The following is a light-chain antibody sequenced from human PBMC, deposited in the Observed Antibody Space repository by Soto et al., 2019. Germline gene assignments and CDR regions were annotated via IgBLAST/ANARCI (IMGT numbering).Light chain of an antibody. CDR1: QSISDT. CDR2: GAS. V-gene: IGKV3-15*01. CDR3: QQYNNWPWT. J-gene: IGKJ1*01. Sequence: IVLTQSPATLSVSPGGRAPLSCRASQSISDTLAWYQQKPGQAPRLLIYGASKRATGFPARFSGSGSGTDFTLTISSLQSEDFAVYYCQQYNNWPWTFGQGTKVDI.